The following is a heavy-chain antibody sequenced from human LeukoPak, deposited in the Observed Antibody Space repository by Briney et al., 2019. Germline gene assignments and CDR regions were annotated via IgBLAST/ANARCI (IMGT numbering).Heavy chain of an antibody. J-gene: IGHJ4*02. V-gene: IGHV3-23*01. D-gene: IGHD3-10*01. CDR1: GFTFSSYA. Sequence: PGGSLRLSCAASGFTFSSYAMSWVRQALGKGLEWVSAISGSGGSTYYADSVKGRFTISRDHSKNTLYLQMNSLRAEDTAIYYCAKGQDYYGSGSYIVWGQGTLVTVSS. CDR2: ISGSGGST. CDR3: AKGQDYYGSGSYIV.